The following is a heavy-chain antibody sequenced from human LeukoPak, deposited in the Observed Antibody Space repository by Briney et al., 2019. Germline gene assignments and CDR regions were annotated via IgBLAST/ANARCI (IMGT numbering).Heavy chain of an antibody. CDR2: INYRGSA. CDR3: ARDTGPGDSFDI. CDR1: GGSISSVDYY. V-gene: IGHV4-31*03. D-gene: IGHD1-14*01. Sequence: PSEALSLTCTVSGGSISSVDYYWSWIRQYPGKGLEWIGYINYRGSAYYNPSLKSRVTISVDTSKNQFSLKLTSVTAADTAVYYCARDTGPGDSFDIWGQGTMVTVSS. J-gene: IGHJ3*02.